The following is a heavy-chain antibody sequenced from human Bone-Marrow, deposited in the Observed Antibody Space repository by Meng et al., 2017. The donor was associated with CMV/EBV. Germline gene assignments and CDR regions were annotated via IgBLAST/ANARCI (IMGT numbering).Heavy chain of an antibody. D-gene: IGHD3-22*01. V-gene: IGHV1-18*01. J-gene: IGHJ4*02. CDR3: ARIINYYDTSGYYGFDY. Sequence: ASVKVSCKASGYTVTSYGISWVRQAPGQGLEWMGWINGYNGNAKYAQKVQGRVTMTTETSTSTAYMEVRSLRSDDTAVYYCARIINYYDTSGYYGFDYWGQGTLVTFSS. CDR1: GYTVTSYG. CDR2: INGYNGNA.